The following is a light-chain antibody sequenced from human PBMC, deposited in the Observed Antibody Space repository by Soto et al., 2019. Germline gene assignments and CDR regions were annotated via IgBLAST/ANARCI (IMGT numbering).Light chain of an antibody. CDR3: QQYGSSPPIT. V-gene: IGKV3D-15*01. Sequence: EIVLTQYPATLSASPGEIATLSCRASQTVNSRLAWYQHKPGQAPRLLIYHTSNRATGIPARFSGSVSGTEFTLTISRLQSEDFAVYYCQQYGSSPPITFGQGTRLGIK. J-gene: IGKJ5*01. CDR1: QTVNSR. CDR2: HTS.